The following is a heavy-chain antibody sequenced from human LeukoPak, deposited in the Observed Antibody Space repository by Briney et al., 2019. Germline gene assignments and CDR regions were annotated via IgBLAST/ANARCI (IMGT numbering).Heavy chain of an antibody. D-gene: IGHD3-3*01. Sequence: PGGSLRLSCAASGFTFSSYSMNWVRQAPGKGLEWVSYISSSSSTIYYADSVKGRFTISRDNAKNSLYLQMNSLRAEDTAVYYCARGFGVVGDYWGQGTLVTVSS. CDR2: ISSSSSTI. J-gene: IGHJ4*02. CDR3: ARGFGVVGDY. V-gene: IGHV3-48*04. CDR1: GFTFSSYS.